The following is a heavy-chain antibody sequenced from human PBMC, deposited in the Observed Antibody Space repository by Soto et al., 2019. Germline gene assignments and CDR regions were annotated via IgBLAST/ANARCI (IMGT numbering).Heavy chain of an antibody. D-gene: IGHD2-2*01. CDR3: AREYCSTTSCYGGVY. CDR2: ISTYNDNT. V-gene: IGHV1-18*01. CDR1: GYTFTTYG. Sequence: ASVKVSCKASGYTFTTYGISWVRQAPGQGLEWMGWISTYNDNTKYEQKLQGRVTMTTDTSTSTAYMELRSLRSDDTAIYYCAREYCSTTSCYGGVYWGQGTLVTVSS. J-gene: IGHJ4*02.